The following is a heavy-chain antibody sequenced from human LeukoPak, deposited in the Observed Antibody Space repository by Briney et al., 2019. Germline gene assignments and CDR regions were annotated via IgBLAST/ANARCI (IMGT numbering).Heavy chain of an antibody. CDR1: GGSISSGGYY. V-gene: IGHV4-31*03. CDR3: ARSVEMATIQTFDH. CDR2: IYYSGST. Sequence: PSETLSLTCTVSGGSISSGGYYWCRIRQHPGKGLEWIGYIYYSGSTYYNPSLKSRVTISVDTSKNQFSLKLSSVTAADTAVYYCARSVEMATIQTFDHWGQGTLVTVSS. D-gene: IGHD5-24*01. J-gene: IGHJ4*02.